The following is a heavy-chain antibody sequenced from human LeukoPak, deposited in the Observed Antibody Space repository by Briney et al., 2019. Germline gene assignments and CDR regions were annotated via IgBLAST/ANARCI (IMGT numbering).Heavy chain of an antibody. D-gene: IGHD6-13*01. Sequence: PGGSLRLSCAASGFTFSNYEMHWVRQAPGKGLEWVSYISSSGSDIYYADSVKGRFTISRDNAKNSLYLQMNSLRAEDTAVYYCARDPGYTSSWHYWGQGTLVIVSS. CDR1: GFTFSNYE. CDR2: ISSSGSDI. V-gene: IGHV3-48*03. J-gene: IGHJ4*02. CDR3: ARDPGYTSSWHY.